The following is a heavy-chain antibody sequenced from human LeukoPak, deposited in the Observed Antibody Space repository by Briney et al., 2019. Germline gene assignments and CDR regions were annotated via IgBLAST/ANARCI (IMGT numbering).Heavy chain of an antibody. CDR1: GGSFSGYY. J-gene: IGHJ1*01. Sequence: SETLSLTCAVYGGSFSGYYWSWIRQPPGKGLEWIGEINHSGSTNYNPSLKSRVTISVGTSKNQFSLKLSSVTAADTAVYYCASSPHYYDSSGYYYVGYFQHWGQGTLVTVSS. CDR3: ASSPHYYDSSGYYYVGYFQH. CDR2: INHSGST. V-gene: IGHV4-34*01. D-gene: IGHD3-22*01.